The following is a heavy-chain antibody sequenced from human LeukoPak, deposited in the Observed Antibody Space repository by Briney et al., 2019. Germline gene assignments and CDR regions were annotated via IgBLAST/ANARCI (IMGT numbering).Heavy chain of an antibody. CDR1: GFTFSSYA. J-gene: IGHJ4*02. D-gene: IGHD3-22*01. V-gene: IGHV3-23*01. CDR3: TTYLFDSSTYVLSDY. CDR2: ISGSGGST. Sequence: GGSLRLSCAASGFTFSSYAMSWVRQAPGKGLEWVSAISGSGGSTYYADSVKGRFTISRDNSKNTLYLQMNSLRAEDTAVYYCTTYLFDSSTYVLSDYWGQGTLVTVSS.